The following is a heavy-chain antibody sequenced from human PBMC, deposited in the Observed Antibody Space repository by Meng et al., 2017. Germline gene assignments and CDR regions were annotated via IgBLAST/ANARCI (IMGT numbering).Heavy chain of an antibody. CDR3: ARTCRQWLVRNAPDY. D-gene: IGHD6-19*01. CDR2: ISYEGSNK. V-gene: IGHV3-30*04. Sequence: GESLKISWAASGFTFSSYAMHWVRQAPGKGLEWVAVISYEGSNKYYADSVKVRFTISRDNSKNTLYLQMNRLRAEDTAAYYCARTCRQWLVRNAPDYWGQGTLVTVSS. CDR1: GFTFSSYA. J-gene: IGHJ4*02.